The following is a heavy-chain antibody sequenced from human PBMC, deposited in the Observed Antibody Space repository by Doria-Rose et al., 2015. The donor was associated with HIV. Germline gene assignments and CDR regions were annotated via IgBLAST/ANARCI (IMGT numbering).Heavy chain of an antibody. V-gene: IGHV2-26*01. CDR1: GVSLSSSGMG. J-gene: IGHJ4*02. D-gene: IGHD6-13*01. CDR3: ARIKSSRWYHKYYFDF. CDR2: IFSDDER. Sequence: QVTLKESGPVLVKPTETLTLTCTVSGVSLSSSGMGVSWIRQPPGKALEWLANIFSDDERSYKTSLKSRLTISRCTSKSQVVLTMTDMDPVDTATYYCARIKSSRWYHKYYFDFWGQGTLVIVSA.